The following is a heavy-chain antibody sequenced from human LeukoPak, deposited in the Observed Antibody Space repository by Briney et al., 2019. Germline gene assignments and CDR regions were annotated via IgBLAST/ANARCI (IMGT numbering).Heavy chain of an antibody. J-gene: IGHJ3*02. CDR2: IYPGDSDT. Sequence: GESLKISCAGSGYNFSTYWIGWLRQMPGKGLQYMGIIYPGDSDTRYSPSFQGQVTISADRSISTAYLQWSSLKASDTAIYYCARGPSGLYSSTFGDAFDIWGQGTMVTVSS. CDR1: GYNFSTYW. CDR3: ARGPSGLYSSTFGDAFDI. V-gene: IGHV5-51*01. D-gene: IGHD6-13*01.